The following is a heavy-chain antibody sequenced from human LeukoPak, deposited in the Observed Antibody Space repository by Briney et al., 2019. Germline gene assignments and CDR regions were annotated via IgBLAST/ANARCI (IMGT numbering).Heavy chain of an antibody. V-gene: IGHV3-23*01. Sequence: GGSLRLSCVASGFTFSNYWMSGVRQAPGKGLEWVSAISGSGGSTYYADSVKGRFTISRDNSKNTLYLQMNSLRAEDTAVYYCAKLLYYYDSSQPYWGQGTLVTVSS. CDR2: ISGSGGST. CDR3: AKLLYYYDSSQPY. CDR1: GFTFSNYW. D-gene: IGHD3-22*01. J-gene: IGHJ4*02.